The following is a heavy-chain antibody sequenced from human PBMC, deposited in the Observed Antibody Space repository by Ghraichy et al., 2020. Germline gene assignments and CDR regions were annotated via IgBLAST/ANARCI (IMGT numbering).Heavy chain of an antibody. D-gene: IGHD6-13*01. CDR1: AGSISSSSYY. CDR3: SRRAAAGVLAFDI. Sequence: SETLSLTCTVSAGSISSSSYYWGWIRQPPGKGLEWVGSVYYSGSTYYNPSLKSRVTISVDTSKNLFSLKMTSVTAADTAVYYCSRRAAAGVLAFDIWGQGTMVTVSS. V-gene: IGHV4-39*01. CDR2: VYYSGST. J-gene: IGHJ3*02.